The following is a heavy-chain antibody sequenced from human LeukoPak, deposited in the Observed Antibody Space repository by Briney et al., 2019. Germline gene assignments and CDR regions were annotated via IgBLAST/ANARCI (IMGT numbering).Heavy chain of an antibody. CDR2: IYYSGST. D-gene: IGHD2-15*01. Sequence: SETLSLTCTVSGGSISSSSYYWGWIRQPPGKGLEWIGSIYYSGSTYYNPSLKSRVTISADTSKNQFSLKLSSVTAADTAVYYCARLGGPHFDYWGQGTLVTVSS. CDR1: GGSISSSSYY. V-gene: IGHV4-39*01. J-gene: IGHJ4*02. CDR3: ARLGGPHFDY.